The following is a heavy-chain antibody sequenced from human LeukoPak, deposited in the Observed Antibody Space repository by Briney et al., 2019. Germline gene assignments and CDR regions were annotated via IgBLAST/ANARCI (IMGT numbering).Heavy chain of an antibody. Sequence: GGSLRLSCAASGFTFSSYAMSWVRQAPGKGLEWVSAISGSGGSTYYADSVKGRFTISRDNSKDTLYLQMNSLRAEDTAVYYCAKDPVMTTVTIVTRAFDYWGQGTLVTVSS. D-gene: IGHD4-17*01. CDR1: GFTFSSYA. V-gene: IGHV3-23*01. J-gene: IGHJ4*02. CDR2: ISGSGGST. CDR3: AKDPVMTTVTIVTRAFDY.